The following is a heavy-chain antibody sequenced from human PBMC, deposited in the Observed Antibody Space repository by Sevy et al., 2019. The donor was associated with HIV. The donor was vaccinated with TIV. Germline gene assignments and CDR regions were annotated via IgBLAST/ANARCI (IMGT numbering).Heavy chain of an antibody. V-gene: IGHV3-23*01. D-gene: IGHD3-16*02. J-gene: IGHJ3*02. CDR2: ISGSGGST. Sequence: GGSLRLSCAASGFTFSSYAMNWVRQAPGKGLEWVSAISGSGGSTYYADSVKGRFTISRDNSKNTLYLQMNSLRAEDTAVYYCAKDAVTFGGVIVKGDAFDIWGQGTMVTVSS. CDR3: AKDAVTFGGVIVKGDAFDI. CDR1: GFTFSSYA.